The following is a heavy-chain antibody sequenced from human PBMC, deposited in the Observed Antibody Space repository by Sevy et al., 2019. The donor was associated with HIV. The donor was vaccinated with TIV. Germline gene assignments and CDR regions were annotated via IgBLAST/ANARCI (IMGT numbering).Heavy chain of an antibody. J-gene: IGHJ4*02. CDR2: ISYDGSNK. CDR3: AKDHYDY. D-gene: IGHD1-26*01. CDR1: GFTFSSYG. V-gene: IGHV3-30*18. Sequence: GGSVRLSCAASGFTFSSYGMHWVRQAPGKGLEWVAVISYDGSNKYYADSVKGRFTISRDNSKNTLYLQMNSLRAEDTAVYYCAKDHYDYWGQGTLVTVSS.